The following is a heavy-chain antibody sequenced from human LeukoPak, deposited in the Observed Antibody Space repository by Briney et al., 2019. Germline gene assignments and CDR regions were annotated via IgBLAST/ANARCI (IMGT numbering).Heavy chain of an antibody. J-gene: IGHJ4*02. CDR3: ARSMSNGGFRLDY. D-gene: IGHD4-11*01. CDR2: TYYRSKWSF. Sequence: SQTLSLTCAIAGDSVSSKNPAWNWTRQSPSRGLEWLGRTYYRSKWSFDYAVPVEGRITIKPDTSKNQFSLQLNSVTPEDTAVYYCARSMSNGGFRLDYWGQGSLVTVSS. CDR1: GDSVSSKNPA. V-gene: IGHV6-1*01.